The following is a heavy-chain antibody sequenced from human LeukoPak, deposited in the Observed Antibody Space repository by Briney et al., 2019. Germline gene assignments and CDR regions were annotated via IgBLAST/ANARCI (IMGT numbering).Heavy chain of an antibody. CDR2: IRYDGSNK. CDR1: GFTFSSYG. CDR3: AKEWYSSGWYYFDY. Sequence: PGGSLRLSCAASGFTFSSYGMHWVRQAPGKGLEWVAFIRYDGSNKYYADSVKGRFTISRDNSKNTLYLQMNSLRAEDTAVYYCAKEWYSSGWYYFDYWGQGTLVTVSS. V-gene: IGHV3-30*02. J-gene: IGHJ4*02. D-gene: IGHD6-19*01.